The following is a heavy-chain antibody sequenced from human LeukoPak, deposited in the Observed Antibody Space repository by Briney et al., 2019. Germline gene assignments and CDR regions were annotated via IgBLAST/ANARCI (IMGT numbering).Heavy chain of an antibody. V-gene: IGHV3-20*04. CDR2: INWNGGST. CDR3: ARDGRVWGSYRQLSS. D-gene: IGHD3-16*02. J-gene: IGHJ5*02. CDR1: GFTFDDYG. Sequence: GGSLRLSCAASGFTFDDYGMSWVRQAPGKGLEWVSGINWNGGSTGYVDSVKGRFTISRDNAKNSLYLQMNSLRAEDTAVYYCARDGRVWGSYRQLSSWGQGTLVTVSS.